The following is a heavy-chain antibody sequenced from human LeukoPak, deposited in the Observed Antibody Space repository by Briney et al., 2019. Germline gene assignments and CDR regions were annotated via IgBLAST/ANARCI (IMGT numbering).Heavy chain of an antibody. CDR1: GYSFTNFY. CDR3: ATGTPRDSDYSSTWYGDF. CDR2: IKPNNGDR. V-gene: IGHV1-2*02. D-gene: IGHD6-13*01. Sequence: ASVKVSCKASGYSFTNFYMHWVRQAPGPGREWMGWIKPNNGDRNYAQKFQGRVTMTRDTSVTTAYMELSSLRSDDTAVYFCATGTPRDSDYSSTWYGDFWGQGALVTVSS. J-gene: IGHJ4*02.